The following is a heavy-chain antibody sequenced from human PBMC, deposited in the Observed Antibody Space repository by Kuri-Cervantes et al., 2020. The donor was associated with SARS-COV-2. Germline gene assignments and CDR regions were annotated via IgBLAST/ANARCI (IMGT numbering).Heavy chain of an antibody. Sequence: GGSLRLSCAASGFTFSSYSMNWVRQAPGKGLEWVSYISSSSSTIYYADSVKGRFTISRDNAKNSLYLQMNSLRDEDTAVYYCARHPYYDFWSGYTEYNWFDPWGQGTLVTVSS. CDR2: ISSSSSTI. D-gene: IGHD3-3*01. J-gene: IGHJ5*02. CDR1: GFTFSSYS. CDR3: ARHPYYDFWSGYTEYNWFDP. V-gene: IGHV3-48*02.